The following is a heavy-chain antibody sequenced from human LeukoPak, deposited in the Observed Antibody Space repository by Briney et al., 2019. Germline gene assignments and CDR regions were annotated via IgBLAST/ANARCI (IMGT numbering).Heavy chain of an antibody. Sequence: PGGPLRLSCAVSGITLSNYGMSWVRQAPGKGLEWVAGISGSGGSTNYADSVKGRFTISRDNPKNTLYLQMTSLRAEDTAVYFCAKRGVVIRVILVGFHKEAYYFDSWGQGALVTVSS. CDR2: ISGSGGST. V-gene: IGHV3-23*01. CDR3: AKRGVVIRVILVGFHKEAYYFDS. D-gene: IGHD3-22*01. CDR1: GITLSNYG. J-gene: IGHJ4*02.